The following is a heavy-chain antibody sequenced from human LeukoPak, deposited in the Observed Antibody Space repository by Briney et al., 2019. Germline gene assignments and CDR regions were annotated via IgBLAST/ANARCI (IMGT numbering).Heavy chain of an antibody. CDR1: GFTFSSYA. V-gene: IGHV3-23*01. CDR2: ISGSGGST. J-gene: IGHJ6*03. D-gene: IGHD1-1*01. Sequence: GGSLRLSCAASGFTFSSYAMSWVRQAPGKGLEWVSAISGSGGSTYYADSVKGRFTISRDNSKNTLYLRMNSLRAEDTAVYYCAKVRGWNDANYYYYMGVWGKGTTVTVSS. CDR3: AKVRGWNDANYYYYMGV.